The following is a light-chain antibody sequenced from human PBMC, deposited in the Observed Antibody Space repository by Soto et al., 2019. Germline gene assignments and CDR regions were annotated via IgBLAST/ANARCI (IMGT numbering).Light chain of an antibody. J-gene: IGKJ4*01. CDR3: QQFDNLPLT. Sequence: DIQMTQSPSSLSASVGDRVTITCQASQDISNYLNWYQQKPGKAPKILLYDASVLEAGVPSRFSGGGSGTHFTLTISSLQAEDVATYYCQQFDNLPLTFGGGTKVEIK. V-gene: IGKV1-33*01. CDR2: DAS. CDR1: QDISNY.